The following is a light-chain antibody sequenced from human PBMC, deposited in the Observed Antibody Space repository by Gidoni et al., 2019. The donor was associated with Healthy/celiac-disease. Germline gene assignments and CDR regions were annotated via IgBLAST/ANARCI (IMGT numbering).Light chain of an antibody. CDR1: QIVSSSY. CDR2: GAS. J-gene: IGKJ3*01. Sequence: ILLTQSPRTLSLSPVERATLSCRASQIVSSSYLAWYQQKPGQAPRLLIDGASSRATGIPDRFSGSGSGTDFTLTRSRLEPEDFVVYYWQQYGSSTREVTFGPGTKVDIK. V-gene: IGKV3-20*01. CDR3: QQYGSSTREVT.